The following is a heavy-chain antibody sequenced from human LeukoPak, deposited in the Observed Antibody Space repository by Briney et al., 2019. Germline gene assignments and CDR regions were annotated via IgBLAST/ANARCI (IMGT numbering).Heavy chain of an antibody. V-gene: IGHV1-8*01. Sequence: GASVKVSCKASGYTFTSYDINWVRQATGQGLEWMGWMNPNSGNTGYAQKFQGRVTMTRNTSISTAYMELSSLRSEDTAVYYCARGLLTPFGVPCHYWGQGTLVTVSS. CDR1: GYTFTSYD. D-gene: IGHD3-3*01. CDR3: ARGLLTPFGVPCHY. CDR2: MNPNSGNT. J-gene: IGHJ4*02.